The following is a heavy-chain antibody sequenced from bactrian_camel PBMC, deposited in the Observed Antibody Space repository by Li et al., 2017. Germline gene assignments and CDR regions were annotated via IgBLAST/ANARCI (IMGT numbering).Heavy chain of an antibody. J-gene: IGHJ4*01. D-gene: IGHD5*01. Sequence: HVQLVESGGGLVQPGGSLRLSCAASGFTFNLHWMYWVRQAPGKGLEWVSIIVTGGETTFYADSVKGRFTISRDNAKNMLYLQMNSLKLEDTAVYYCMSRRTWWGDGEDVWGQGTQVTVS. CDR2: IVTGGETT. V-gene: IGHV3S1*01. CDR1: GFTFNLHW. CDR3: MSRRTWWGDGEDV.